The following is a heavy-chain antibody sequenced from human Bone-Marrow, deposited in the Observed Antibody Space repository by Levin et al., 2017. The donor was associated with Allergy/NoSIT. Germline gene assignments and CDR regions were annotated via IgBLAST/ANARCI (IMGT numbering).Heavy chain of an antibody. CDR2: IYTSGST. Sequence: SETLSLTCTVSGGSISSGSYYWSWIQQPAGKGLEWIGRIYTSGSTNYNPSLKSRVTISVDTSKNQFSLKLSSVTAADTAVYYCARVYSGYDPAVDYWGQGTLVTVSS. V-gene: IGHV4-61*02. CDR3: ARVYSGYDPAVDY. J-gene: IGHJ4*02. D-gene: IGHD5-12*01. CDR1: GGSISSGSYY.